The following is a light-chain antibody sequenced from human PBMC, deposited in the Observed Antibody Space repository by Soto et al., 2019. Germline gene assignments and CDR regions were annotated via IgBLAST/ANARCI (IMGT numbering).Light chain of an antibody. CDR3: QHYGDSLSIT. Sequence: EIVLAQSPGTVSLSPGERATLSCRASQSVTNSFLAWYQQKPGQAPRLLIYGASRRATGIPDRFSGRGSGTDFSLTISRLEPGDFAVYYCQHYGDSLSITFGQGTRLEIK. J-gene: IGKJ5*01. CDR1: QSVTNSF. CDR2: GAS. V-gene: IGKV3-20*01.